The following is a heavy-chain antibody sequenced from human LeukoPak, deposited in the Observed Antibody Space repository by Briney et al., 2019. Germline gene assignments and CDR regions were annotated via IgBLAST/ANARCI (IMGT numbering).Heavy chain of an antibody. CDR2: IFYSGST. CDR3: ARHLDCSGGSCYSVAFDI. CDR1: GGSISSYN. J-gene: IGHJ3*02. V-gene: IGHV4-59*08. D-gene: IGHD2-15*01. Sequence: SETLSLTCTVSGGSISSYNSSWIRQPPGKGLEWIGYIFYSGSTNYNPSLMSRVTISVDTYTNQFSLKLSSVTAADTAVYYCARHLDCSGGSCYSVAFDIWGQGTMVTVSS.